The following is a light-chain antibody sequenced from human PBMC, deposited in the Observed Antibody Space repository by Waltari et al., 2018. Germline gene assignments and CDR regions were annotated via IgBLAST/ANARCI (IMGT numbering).Light chain of an antibody. CDR3: QHYLRLPAT. CDR1: QSVNRV. J-gene: IGKJ1*01. Sequence: EIMLTQSPGTLSLSPGESATLSCRTSQSVNRVLAWYQLKPGQAPRLLIYGASSRATGIPDRFSGGGSGTDFSLTISRLEPEDFGIYYCQHYLRLPATFGQGTQVEIK. V-gene: IGKV3-20*01. CDR2: GAS.